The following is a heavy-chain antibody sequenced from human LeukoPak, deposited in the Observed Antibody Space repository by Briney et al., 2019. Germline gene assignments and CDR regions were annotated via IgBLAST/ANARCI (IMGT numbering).Heavy chain of an antibody. CDR2: MWYDGSNK. CDR3: ARGLPPVMKYYFDY. Sequence: PGGSLTLSCAASGFTFNSYGMHWVRQAPGKGLEWVAVMWYDGSNKYYADSVKGRFTISRDDSKNTLYLQMNSLRAEDTAMYYCARGLPPVMKYYFDYWGQGTLVTVSS. V-gene: IGHV3-33*01. D-gene: IGHD2-21*02. CDR1: GFTFNSYG. J-gene: IGHJ4*02.